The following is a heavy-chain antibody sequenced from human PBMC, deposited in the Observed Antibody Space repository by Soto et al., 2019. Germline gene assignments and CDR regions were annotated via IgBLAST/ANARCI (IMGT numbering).Heavy chain of an antibody. V-gene: IGHV4-59*08. CDR1: GCSISSYY. CDR3: AISNWFDP. J-gene: IGHJ5*02. CDR2: IYYSGST. Sequence: SETLSLTCTVSGCSISSYYWSWIRQPPGKGLEWIGDIYYSGSTNYNPSLKSRVTISVDTSKNQFSLKLSSVTAADTAVYYCAISNWFDPWGQGTLVTVSS.